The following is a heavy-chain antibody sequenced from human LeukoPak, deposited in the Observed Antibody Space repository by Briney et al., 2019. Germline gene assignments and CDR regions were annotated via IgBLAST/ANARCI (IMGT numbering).Heavy chain of an antibody. CDR1: GFTFSSYA. CDR2: ISGSGGST. Sequence: GGSLRLSCAASGFTFSSYAMSWVRQAPGKGLEWVSAISGSGGSTYYADSVKGRFTISRDNSKNTLYLQMNSLRAEDTAVYYCAKVNYDILAGYMRYYFDYWGQGTLVTVSS. J-gene: IGHJ4*02. V-gene: IGHV3-23*01. D-gene: IGHD3-9*01. CDR3: AKVNYDILAGYMRYYFDY.